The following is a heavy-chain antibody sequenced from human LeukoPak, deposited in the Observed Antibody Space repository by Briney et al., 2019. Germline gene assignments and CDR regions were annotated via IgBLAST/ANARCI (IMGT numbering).Heavy chain of an antibody. D-gene: IGHD1-14*01. CDR1: GFTFSSYS. V-gene: IGHV3-21*01. CDR2: ISSSSSYI. J-gene: IGHJ3*02. CDR3: TDTGPADAFDI. Sequence: PGGSLRLSCAASGFTFSSYSMNWVRQAPGKGLEWVSSISSSSSYIYYADSVKGRFTISRDNAKSSLYLQMNSLRAEDTAVYYCTDTGPADAFDIWGQGTMVTVSS.